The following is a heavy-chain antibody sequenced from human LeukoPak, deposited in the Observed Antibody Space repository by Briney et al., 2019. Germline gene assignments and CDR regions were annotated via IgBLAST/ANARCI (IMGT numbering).Heavy chain of an antibody. CDR3: AKLPWGTAARPNFGMDH. V-gene: IGHV3-23*01. Sequence: PGGSLILSCAASGFTFSSYAMSWVRQAPGKGLEWVSAISGSGGSTYYADSVKGRFTISRDNSKNTLYLQMNSLRAEDTAVYYCAKLPWGTAARPNFGMDHWGQGILVTVSS. J-gene: IGHJ4*02. CDR1: GFTFSSYA. D-gene: IGHD6-6*01. CDR2: ISGSGGST.